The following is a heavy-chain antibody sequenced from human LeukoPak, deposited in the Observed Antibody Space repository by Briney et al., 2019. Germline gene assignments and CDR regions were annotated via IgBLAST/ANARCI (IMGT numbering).Heavy chain of an antibody. D-gene: IGHD6-19*01. Sequence: GGSLRLSCAASGFTFTSYGMHWVRQAPGKGLAWVAFIRYDGSNIHYADSVKGRFSVSRDNSKLYLQMNSLGLEDMAVYYCAKDLQQWLVSPYYYYMDVWGKGTTVTVSS. CDR1: GFTFTSYG. CDR3: AKDLQQWLVSPYYYYMDV. J-gene: IGHJ6*03. V-gene: IGHV3-30*02. CDR2: IRYDGSNI.